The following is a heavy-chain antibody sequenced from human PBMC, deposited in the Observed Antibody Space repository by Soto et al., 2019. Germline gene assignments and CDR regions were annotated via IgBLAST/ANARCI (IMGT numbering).Heavy chain of an antibody. Sequence: PGGSLRLSCAASGFTFSSYWMSWVRQAPGKGLEWVAVIWYDGSNKYYADSVKGRFTISRDNSKNTLYLQMNSLRAEDTAVYYCARDTYSSGWHNYYYGMDVWGQGTTVTVSS. CDR3: ARDTYSSGWHNYYYGMDV. V-gene: IGHV3-33*08. D-gene: IGHD6-19*01. CDR1: GFTFSSYW. J-gene: IGHJ6*02. CDR2: IWYDGSNK.